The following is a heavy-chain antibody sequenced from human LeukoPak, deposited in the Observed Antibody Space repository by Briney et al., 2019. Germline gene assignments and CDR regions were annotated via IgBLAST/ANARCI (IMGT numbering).Heavy chain of an antibody. CDR1: GSTFSSYD. CDR2: MNPTTGNT. V-gene: IGHV1-8*01. Sequence: ASVKVSCKASGSTFSSYDINWVRQATGQGLEWMGWMNPTTGNTGYAQKFQGRVTMTRDTSINTAYMEISSLRSEDSAVYYCARLSETPAYYDTHVYYYVRYWGQGTLVTVSS. CDR3: ARLSETPAYYDTHVYYYVRY. J-gene: IGHJ4*02. D-gene: IGHD3-22*01.